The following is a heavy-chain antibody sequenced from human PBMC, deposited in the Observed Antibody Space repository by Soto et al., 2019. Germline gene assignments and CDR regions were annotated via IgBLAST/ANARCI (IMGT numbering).Heavy chain of an antibody. CDR3: VTHGRELNY. CDR2: INEDGGAK. D-gene: IGHD3-10*01. CDR1: GFTFSITW. V-gene: IGHV3-7*03. J-gene: IGHJ4*02. Sequence: EVHLVESGGGLVQPGGSLRLSCATSGFTFSITWRSWVRQAPGKGLELVANINEDGGAKHYVYSVKGRFTISRDNAEKSLQLQMNSLRDEDTAMYYCVTHGRELNYWGQGALVTVSS.